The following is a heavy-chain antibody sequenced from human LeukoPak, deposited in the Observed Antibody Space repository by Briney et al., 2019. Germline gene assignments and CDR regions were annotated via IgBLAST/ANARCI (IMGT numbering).Heavy chain of an antibody. V-gene: IGHV4-34*01. Sequence: SETLSLTCAVYGGSFSGYYWSRIRQPPGKGLEWIGEINHSGSTNYNPSLKSRVTISVDTSKNQFSLKLSSVTAADTAVYYCARGLGYCSSTSCYSRRPYNWFDPWGQGTLVTVSS. CDR2: INHSGST. CDR1: GGSFSGYY. J-gene: IGHJ5*02. D-gene: IGHD2-2*01. CDR3: ARGLGYCSSTSCYSRRPYNWFDP.